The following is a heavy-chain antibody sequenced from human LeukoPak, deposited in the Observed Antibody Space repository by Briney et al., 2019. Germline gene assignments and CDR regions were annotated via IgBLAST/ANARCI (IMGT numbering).Heavy chain of an antibody. J-gene: IGHJ4*02. CDR2: TFHSGHT. V-gene: IGHV4-4*02. D-gene: IGHD2-2*01. Sequence: RPSETLSLTCSVSIGSISSSKWWSWVRQPPGKGLEWIGETFHSGHTNYNPSLKSRVTISVDTSKNQFSLKLSSVTAADTAVYYCARVVPAAYDYWGQGTLVTVSS. CDR1: IGSISSSKW. CDR3: ARVVPAAYDY.